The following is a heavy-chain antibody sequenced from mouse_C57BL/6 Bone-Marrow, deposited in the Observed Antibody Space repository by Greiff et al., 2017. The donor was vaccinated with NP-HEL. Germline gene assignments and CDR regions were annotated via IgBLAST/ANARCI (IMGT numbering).Heavy chain of an antibody. V-gene: IGHV7-3*01. Sequence: EVNVVESGGGLVQPGGSLSLSCAASGFTFTDYYMSWVRQPPGKALEWLGFIRNKANGYTTEYSASVKGRFTISRDNSQSILYLQMNALRAEDSATYYCARYMTTGAMDYWGQGTSVTVSS. CDR3: ARYMTTGAMDY. CDR2: IRNKANGYTT. CDR1: GFTFTDYY. J-gene: IGHJ4*01.